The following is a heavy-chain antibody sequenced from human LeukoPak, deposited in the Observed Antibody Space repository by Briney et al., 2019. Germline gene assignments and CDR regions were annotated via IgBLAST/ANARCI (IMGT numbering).Heavy chain of an antibody. CDR1: GFTFSSYG. J-gene: IGHJ6*03. CDR3: ARPVLGYYYMDV. V-gene: IGHV3-48*01. CDR2: ISSSSSTI. D-gene: IGHD1-26*01. Sequence: GGSLRLPCAVSGFTFSSYGMNWVRQAPGKGLEWVSYISSSSSTIYYEDSVKDRFTISRDNAKKSLYLQMNSLRAEDTAVYYCARPVLGYYYMDVWGKGTTVTVSS.